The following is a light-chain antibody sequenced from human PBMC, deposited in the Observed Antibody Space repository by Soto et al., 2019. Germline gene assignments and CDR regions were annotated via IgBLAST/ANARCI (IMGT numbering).Light chain of an antibody. CDR1: QSLSSY. CDR3: QHYNSSPST. CDR2: GAS. Sequence: EIVLTQSPGTLSLSPGERATLSCRASQSLSSYLAWYQQKPGQAPRLLIYGASFRATGIPDRFSGSGSGTDFTLTINRLEPEDFAVYYCQHYNSSPSTFGQGTKLEIK. J-gene: IGKJ2*02. V-gene: IGKV3-20*01.